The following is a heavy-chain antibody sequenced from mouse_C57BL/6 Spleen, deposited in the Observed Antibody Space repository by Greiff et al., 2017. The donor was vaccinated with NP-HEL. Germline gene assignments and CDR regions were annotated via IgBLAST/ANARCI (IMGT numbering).Heavy chain of an antibody. CDR2: INYDGSST. Sequence: EVQLVESEGGLVQPGSSMKLSCTASGFTFSDYYMAWVRQVPEKGLEWVANINYDGSSTYYLDSLKSRFTISRDNAKNILYLQMSSLKSEDTATYYCAREGVTTGGATNAMGYWGQGTSVTVSS. V-gene: IGHV5-16*01. CDR1: GFTFSDYY. D-gene: IGHD1-1*01. CDR3: AREGVTTGGATNAMGY. J-gene: IGHJ4*01.